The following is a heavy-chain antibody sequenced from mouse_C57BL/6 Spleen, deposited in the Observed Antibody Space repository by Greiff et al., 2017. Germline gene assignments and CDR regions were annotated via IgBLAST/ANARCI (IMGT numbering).Heavy chain of an antibody. Sequence: EVMLVESGEGLVKPGGSLKLSCAASGFTFSSYALSWVRQTPEKRLEWVAYISSGCAYIYYADPVKGRFPISRDNARNTLYLQMSSLKSEYTAMYYSSRDGNYCYYARDYWGEGPSVTGSS. V-gene: IGHV5-9-1*02. J-gene: IGHJ4*01. D-gene: IGHD2-1*01. CDR2: ISSGCAYI. CDR3: SRDGNYCYYARDY. CDR1: GFTFSSYA.